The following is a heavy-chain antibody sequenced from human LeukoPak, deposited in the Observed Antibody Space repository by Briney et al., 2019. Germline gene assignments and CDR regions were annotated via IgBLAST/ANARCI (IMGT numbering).Heavy chain of an antibody. D-gene: IGHD3-3*01. CDR1: GFTVSSNY. CDR2: IDTSGTT. Sequence: GSLRLSCAASGFTVSSNYMSWVRQSAGKGLEWIGRIDTSGTTKYNPSLKSRVTISVDTSKNQFSLKLTSVTATDTAVYYCARGLLSRSIYWFDPWGRGTLVTVSS. V-gene: IGHV4-4*07. J-gene: IGHJ5*02. CDR3: ARGLLSRSIYWFDP.